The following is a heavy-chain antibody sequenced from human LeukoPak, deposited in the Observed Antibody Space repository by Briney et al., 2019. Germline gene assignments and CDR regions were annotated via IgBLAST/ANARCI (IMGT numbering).Heavy chain of an antibody. D-gene: IGHD3-10*01. CDR1: GFTFSSYA. V-gene: IGHV3-64D*06. Sequence: GGSLRLSCSASGFTFSSYAMHWVRQAPGKGLEYVSAISSNGGSTYYADSVKGRFTISRDNSKNTLYLQMSSLRAEDTAVYYCVKATYYYGSGSYEIYYYGMGVWGQGTTVTVSS. CDR2: ISSNGGST. CDR3: VKATYYYGSGSYEIYYYGMGV. J-gene: IGHJ6*02.